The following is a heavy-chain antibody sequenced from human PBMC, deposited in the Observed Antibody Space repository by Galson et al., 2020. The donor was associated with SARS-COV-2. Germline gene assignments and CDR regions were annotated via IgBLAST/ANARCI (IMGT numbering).Heavy chain of an antibody. D-gene: IGHD6-13*01. Sequence: GESLKISCAASGFTFSSYAMSWVRQAPGKGLEWVSAISGSGDKTYYADSVKGRFTISRDNSKNTLYLQMNRLRAEDTAVYYCAKYSPGSYYYHGMDVWGQGTTVTVS. CDR3: AKYSPGSYYYHGMDV. CDR2: ISGSGDKT. CDR1: GFTFSSYA. J-gene: IGHJ6*02. V-gene: IGHV3-23*01.